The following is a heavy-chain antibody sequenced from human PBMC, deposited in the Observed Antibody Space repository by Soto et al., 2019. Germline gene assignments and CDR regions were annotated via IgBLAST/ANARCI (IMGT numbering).Heavy chain of an antibody. CDR1: GDSTGRFY. V-gene: IGHV4-4*07. Sequence: SETLSLTGNVSGDSTGRFYWSWIRQSAEKGLEWIGRVYSTGGTAYNPALKGRVTIPLDRSNNHVSLEMKSVTPADTAVYFCARDLSGTGLDIWGRGTRVTVSS. CDR2: VYSTGGT. J-gene: IGHJ6*02. CDR3: ARDLSGTGLDI. D-gene: IGHD1-26*01.